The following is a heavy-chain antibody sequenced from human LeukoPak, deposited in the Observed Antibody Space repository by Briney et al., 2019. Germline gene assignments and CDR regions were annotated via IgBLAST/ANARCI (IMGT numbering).Heavy chain of an antibody. CDR1: GLTFSSYW. D-gene: IGHD3-10*01. V-gene: IGHV3-7*03. CDR2: INQDGSEK. Sequence: GGSLRLSCAPSGLTFSSYWMSWVRQAPGKGLEWVANINQDGSEKFHVDSVKGRFTISRDNAKNSLYLKMRSLRAEDTAVYYCARDYYGSGRHYENWGQGTLVTVSS. CDR3: ARDYYGSGRHYEN. J-gene: IGHJ4*02.